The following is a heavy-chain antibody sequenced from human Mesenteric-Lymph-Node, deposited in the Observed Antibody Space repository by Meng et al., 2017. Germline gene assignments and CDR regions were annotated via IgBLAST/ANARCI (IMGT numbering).Heavy chain of an antibody. CDR1: GFSFSSYA. CDR3: AKEPIESGSYHLDY. Sequence: EVQVLESGGGLVQPGGSLRLSCSASGFSFSSYAMIWVRQAPGKGLEGVSAISGGGVTTYYADYVKGRFTITRDNPKNTLYLQMNSLRAEDTAVYYCAKEPIESGSYHLDYWGQGTLVTVSS. CDR2: ISGGGVTT. J-gene: IGHJ4*02. D-gene: IGHD1-26*01. V-gene: IGHV3-23*01.